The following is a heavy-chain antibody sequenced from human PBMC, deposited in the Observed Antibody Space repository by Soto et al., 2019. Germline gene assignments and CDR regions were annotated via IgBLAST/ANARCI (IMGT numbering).Heavy chain of an antibody. CDR3: ARICSGGSCYYYYGMDV. J-gene: IGHJ6*02. D-gene: IGHD2-15*01. Sequence: SETLSLTCTVSGGSISSGDYYWSWIRQPPGKGLEWIGYIYYSGSTYYNPSLKSRVTISVDTSKNQFSLKLSSVTAADTAVYYCARICSGGSCYYYYGMDVWGQYTTVTVSS. CDR1: GGSISSGDYY. CDR2: IYYSGST. V-gene: IGHV4-30-4*01.